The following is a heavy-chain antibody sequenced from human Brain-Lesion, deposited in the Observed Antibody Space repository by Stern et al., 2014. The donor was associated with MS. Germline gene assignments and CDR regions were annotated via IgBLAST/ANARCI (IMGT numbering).Heavy chain of an antibody. CDR1: GYTFTGYY. CDR3: ATYYYDSTGDNDF. D-gene: IGHD3-22*01. Sequence: VQLEESGAEVKKPGASVKVSCKASGYTFTGYYMHWVRQAPGQGLEWMGWINAKSGGTNYAQKFQGWVTMTRDKSINTAYMELSRLRSDDTAVYYCATYYYDSTGDNDFWGQGTLVTVSS. J-gene: IGHJ4*02. V-gene: IGHV1-2*04. CDR2: INAKSGGT.